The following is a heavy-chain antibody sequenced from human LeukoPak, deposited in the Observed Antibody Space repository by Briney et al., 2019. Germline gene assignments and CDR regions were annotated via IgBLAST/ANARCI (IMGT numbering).Heavy chain of an antibody. D-gene: IGHD3-22*01. CDR3: AKESLPHRGYYFDS. V-gene: IGHV3-23*01. J-gene: IGHJ4*02. CDR2: TREDGGAR. Sequence: PGGSLRLSCAASGFTFSAYAMSWVRQAPGKGLEWVSATREDGGARLYADSVTGRLTISRDNSENTVSLQVNSLRAGDTAVYFCAKESLPHRGYYFDSWGRGTLITVSS. CDR1: GFTFSAYA.